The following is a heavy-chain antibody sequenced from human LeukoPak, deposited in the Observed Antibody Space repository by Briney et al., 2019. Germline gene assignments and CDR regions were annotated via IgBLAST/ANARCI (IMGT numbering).Heavy chain of an antibody. CDR3: ARGPPNWGMVGY. J-gene: IGHJ4*02. CDR1: GYTFTSFD. CDR2: MKSNNGHT. D-gene: IGHD7-27*01. V-gene: IGHV1-8*01. Sequence: ASVKVSCKASGYTFTSFDFNWVRQATGQGLEWMGWMKSNNGHTGYAQKFQGRVTMTRDTSISTAYMELSSLTFEDTAVYYCARGPPNWGMVGYWGQGTLVAVSS.